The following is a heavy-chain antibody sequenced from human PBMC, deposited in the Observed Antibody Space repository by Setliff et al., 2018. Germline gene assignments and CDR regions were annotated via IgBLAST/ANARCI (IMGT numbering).Heavy chain of an antibody. J-gene: IGHJ6*03. Sequence: PGGSLRLSCAASGLTFSHAWMTWVRQSPGKGLEWVGRIRSRNDGGTTDYAAPVKGRFTFSRDDSKNTLYLQMNNLKTEDTATYYCTSAKLERRTGHHYYMDVWAKGPRSPSP. CDR3: TSAKLERRTGHHYYMDV. CDR2: IRSRNDGGTT. V-gene: IGHV3-15*01. D-gene: IGHD1-1*01. CDR1: GLTFSHAW.